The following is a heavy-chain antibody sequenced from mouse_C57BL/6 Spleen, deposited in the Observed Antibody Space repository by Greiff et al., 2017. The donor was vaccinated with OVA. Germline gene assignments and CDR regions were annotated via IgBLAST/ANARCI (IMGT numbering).Heavy chain of an antibody. J-gene: IGHJ2*01. CDR3: SSSYDS. D-gene: IGHD2-3*01. Sequence: EVQLQQSGAELVKPGASVKLSCTASGFNIKDYYMHWVKQRPEQGLEWIGRIDPEDGVLKFAPKFQGKATITADQSAKTAYLQLSSVTSEGTAVYYCSSSYDSWGQGTTLTGSS. CDR2: IDPEDGVL. CDR1: GFNIKDYY. V-gene: IGHV14-2*01.